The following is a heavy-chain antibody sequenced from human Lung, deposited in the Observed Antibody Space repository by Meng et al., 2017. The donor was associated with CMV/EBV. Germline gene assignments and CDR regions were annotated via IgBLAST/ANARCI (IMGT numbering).Heavy chain of an antibody. CDR1: YTLRQYW. CDR3: ARSGSTTSQQPGYFDL. D-gene: IGHD2-2*01. J-gene: IGHJ2*01. CDR2: INPSGGST. Sequence: YTLRQYWLHWVRQAPGQGLEWVGIINPSGGSTTYAQKFQGRVVLTRDTSTSTVYMDLGSLRSEDRAVYYCARSGSTTSQQPGYFDLWGRGTLVTVSS. V-gene: IGHV1-46*01.